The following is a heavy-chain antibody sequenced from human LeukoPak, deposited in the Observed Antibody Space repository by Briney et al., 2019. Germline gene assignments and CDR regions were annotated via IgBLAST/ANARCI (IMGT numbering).Heavy chain of an antibody. D-gene: IGHD5-18*01. CDR1: GYSISSGYY. V-gene: IGHV4-38-2*01. J-gene: IGHJ4*02. Sequence: SETLSLTCAVSGYSISSGYYWGWIRQPPGKGLAWIGTIYHNGNTYYNPSLKSRVTISVDTSKNQFSLKLSSVTAADTAVYYCARVRYNYGDSDYCGQGTLVTVSS. CDR3: ARVRYNYGDSDY. CDR2: IYHNGNT.